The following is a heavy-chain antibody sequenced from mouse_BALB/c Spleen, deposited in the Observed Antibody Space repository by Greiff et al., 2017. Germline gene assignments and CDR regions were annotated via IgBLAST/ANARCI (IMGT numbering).Heavy chain of an antibody. V-gene: IGHV2-9-2*01. Sequence: VQGVESGPGLVAPSQSLSITCTVSGFSLTSYDISWIRQPPGKGLEWLGVIWTGGGTNYNSAFMSRLSISKDNSKSQVFLKMNSLQTDDTAIYYCVRARDYFPFDYWGQGTTLTVSS. CDR1: GFSLTSYD. CDR2: IWTGGGT. CDR3: VRARDYFPFDY. J-gene: IGHJ2*01. D-gene: IGHD1-1*01.